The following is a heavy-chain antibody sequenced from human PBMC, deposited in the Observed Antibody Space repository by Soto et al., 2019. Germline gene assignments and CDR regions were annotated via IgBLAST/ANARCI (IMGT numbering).Heavy chain of an antibody. CDR2: IYYSGST. Sequence: TVSLTCTVAGGSRSSGGYYWSWIRQHPGKGLEWIGYIYYSGSTYYNPSLKSRVTIPVDTSKNQFSLKLSSVTAADTAVYYCAREGGLWFGELLHWGQGTLVTVSS. CDR1: GGSRSSGGYY. D-gene: IGHD3-10*01. CDR3: AREGGLWFGELLH. V-gene: IGHV4-31*03. J-gene: IGHJ4*02.